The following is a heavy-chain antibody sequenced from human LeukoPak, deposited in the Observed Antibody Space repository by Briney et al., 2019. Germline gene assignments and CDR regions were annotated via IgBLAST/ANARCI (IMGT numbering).Heavy chain of an antibody. J-gene: IGHJ3*02. Sequence: PGGSLRLSCAASGFTFSSYSINWVRQAPGKGLEWVSSISSSSSYIYYADSVKGRFTISRDNAKNSLYLQMNSLRAEDTAVYYCARGKQQWLAVGDAFDIWGQGTMVTVSS. CDR1: GFTFSSYS. V-gene: IGHV3-21*01. CDR3: ARGKQQWLAVGDAFDI. CDR2: ISSSSSYI. D-gene: IGHD6-19*01.